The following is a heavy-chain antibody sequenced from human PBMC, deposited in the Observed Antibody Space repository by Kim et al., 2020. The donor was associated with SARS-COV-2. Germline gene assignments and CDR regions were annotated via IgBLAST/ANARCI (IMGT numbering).Heavy chain of an antibody. CDR1: GFTFSTYG. V-gene: IGHV3-33*01. CDR2: IWYDGSNK. Sequence: GGSLRLSCAASGFTFSTYGMHWVRQAQGKGLEWVAVIWYDGSNKYYADSVKGRFTISRDNSKNTLYLQINSLRAEDTAVYYCARDSRGIWYYFDYWGQGTLVTVSS. J-gene: IGHJ4*02. D-gene: IGHD3-16*01. CDR3: ARDSRGIWYYFDY.